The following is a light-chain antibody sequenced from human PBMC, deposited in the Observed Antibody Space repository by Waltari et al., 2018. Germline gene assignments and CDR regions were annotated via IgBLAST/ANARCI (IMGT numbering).Light chain of an antibody. Sequence: QSALTQPRSVSGSPGQSVTISCTGTSSDVGAYIYVSWYQQHPGKAPKLIIYTVNKWPSGVPDRFSGSKSGNTASLTISGLQAEDEADYYCCSYAGTYYLFGTGTKVTVL. CDR3: CSYAGTYYL. V-gene: IGLV2-11*01. CDR1: SSDVGAYIY. CDR2: TVN. J-gene: IGLJ1*01.